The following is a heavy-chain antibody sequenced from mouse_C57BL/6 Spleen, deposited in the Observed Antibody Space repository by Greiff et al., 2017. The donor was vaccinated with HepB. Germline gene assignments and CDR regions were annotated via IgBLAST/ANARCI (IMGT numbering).Heavy chain of an antibody. Sequence: DVKLVESGPGLVKPSQSLSLTCSVTGYSITSGYYWNWIRQFPGNKLEWMGYISYDGSNNYNPSLKNRITITRDTSKNQFFLKLNSVTTEDTATYYCARENWEDYFDYWGQGTTLTVSS. CDR1: GYSITSGYY. CDR2: ISYDGSN. D-gene: IGHD4-1*01. J-gene: IGHJ2*01. CDR3: ARENWEDYFDY. V-gene: IGHV3-6*01.